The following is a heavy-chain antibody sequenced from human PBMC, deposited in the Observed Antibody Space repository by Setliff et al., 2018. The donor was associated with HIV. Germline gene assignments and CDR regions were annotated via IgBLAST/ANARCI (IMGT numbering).Heavy chain of an antibody. CDR1: GGSISSGGYY. V-gene: IGHV4-31*03. Sequence: SETLSLTCTVSGGSISSGGYYWSWIRQHPGKGLEWIGYIYYSGSTYYNPSLKSRVTVSVDTSKDQFSLRLSSVTVADTAVYYCASGQWLEHAFDIWGQGTVGT. CDR2: IYYSGST. J-gene: IGHJ3*02. D-gene: IGHD6-19*01. CDR3: ASGQWLEHAFDI.